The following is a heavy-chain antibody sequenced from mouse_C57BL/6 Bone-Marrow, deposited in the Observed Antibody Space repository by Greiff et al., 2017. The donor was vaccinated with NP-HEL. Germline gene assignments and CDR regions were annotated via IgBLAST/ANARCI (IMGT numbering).Heavy chain of an antibody. J-gene: IGHJ4*01. Sequence: QVQLQQPGAELVMPGASVKLSCKASGYTFTSYWMHWVKQRPGQGLEWIGEIDPSDSYTNYNQKFKGKSTLTVDKSSSTAYMQLSSLTSEDSAVFYCAKYGYYVPYAMDYWGQGTSVTASP. CDR3: AKYGYYVPYAMDY. V-gene: IGHV1-69*01. D-gene: IGHD2-3*01. CDR1: GYTFTSYW. CDR2: IDPSDSYT.